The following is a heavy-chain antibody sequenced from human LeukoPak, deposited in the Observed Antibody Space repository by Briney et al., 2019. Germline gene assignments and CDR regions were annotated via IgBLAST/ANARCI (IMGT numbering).Heavy chain of an antibody. CDR2: INHSGST. Sequence: SETLSLTCAVYGGSFSGYYWSWIRQPPGKGLEWIGEINHSGSTNYNPSLKSRVTISVDTSKNQFSLKLSSVTAADTAVYYCARDPPGIAVAGTHYYYYMDVWGKGTTVTVSS. D-gene: IGHD6-19*01. V-gene: IGHV4-34*01. CDR3: ARDPPGIAVAGTHYYYYMDV. J-gene: IGHJ6*03. CDR1: GGSFSGYY.